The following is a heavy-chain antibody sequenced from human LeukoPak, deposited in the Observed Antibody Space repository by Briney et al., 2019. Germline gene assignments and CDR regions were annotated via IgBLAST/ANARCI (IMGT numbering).Heavy chain of an antibody. D-gene: IGHD2-2*01. CDR3: ARDQEHCSGTSCYPYWYDS. J-gene: IGHJ5*01. Sequence: SQTLSLTCTVSGGSISSGSYYWSWIRQPAGKGLEWIGRIYTSGSTNYNPSLKSRVTISVDTSKNQFSLKLSSVTAADTAVYYCARDQEHCSGTSCYPYWYDSWGQGTLVTVS. V-gene: IGHV4-61*02. CDR1: GGSISSGSYY. CDR2: IYTSGST.